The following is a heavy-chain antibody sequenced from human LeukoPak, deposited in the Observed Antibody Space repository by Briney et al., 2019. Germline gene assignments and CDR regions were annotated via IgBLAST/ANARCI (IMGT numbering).Heavy chain of an antibody. CDR2: ISSSGSTI. CDR1: GFTFSDYF. CDR3: ARPGYSSGWTFDY. J-gene: IGHJ4*02. Sequence: GGSLRLSCAASGFTFSDYFMSWIRHAPGKGLEWVSYISSSGSTIYYADSVKGRFTISRDNAKNSLYLRMNSLRAEDTAVYYCARPGYSSGWTFDYWGQGTLVTVSS. V-gene: IGHV3-11*01. D-gene: IGHD6-19*01.